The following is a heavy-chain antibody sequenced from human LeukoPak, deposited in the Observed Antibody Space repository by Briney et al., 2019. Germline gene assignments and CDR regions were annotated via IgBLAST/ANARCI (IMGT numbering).Heavy chain of an antibody. CDR1: GFTFSNGW. V-gene: IGHV3-15*01. CDR3: ATSRVALYYYYYYMDV. Sequence: GGSLRLSCAASGFTFSNGWMSWVRQAPGKGLEWVGRIKSKTDGGTTDYGAPVKGRFTISRDDSKNTLYLQMNSLKTEDTAVYYCATSRVALYYYYYYMDVWGKGTTVTVSS. CDR2: IKSKTDGGTT. J-gene: IGHJ6*03.